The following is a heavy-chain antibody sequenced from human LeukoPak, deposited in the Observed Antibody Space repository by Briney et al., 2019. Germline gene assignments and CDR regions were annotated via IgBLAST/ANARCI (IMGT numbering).Heavy chain of an antibody. V-gene: IGHV1-69*13. D-gene: IGHD2-2*01. Sequence: ASVKVSCKASGGTFSSYAISWVRQAPGQGLEWMGGIIPIFGTANYAQKFQGRATITADESTSTAYMELSSLRSEDTAVYYCARDARCSSTSCYHDYWGQGTLVTVSS. J-gene: IGHJ4*02. CDR3: ARDARCSSTSCYHDY. CDR2: IIPIFGTA. CDR1: GGTFSSYA.